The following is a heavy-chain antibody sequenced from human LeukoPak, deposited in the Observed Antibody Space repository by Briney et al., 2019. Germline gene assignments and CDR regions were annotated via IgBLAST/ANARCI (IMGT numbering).Heavy chain of an antibody. V-gene: IGHV4-34*01. Sequence: PSETLSLTCAVYGGSFSGYYWSWIRQPPGKGLEWIGEINHSGSTNYNPSLKSRLTISVDTSKNQFLLKLSSVTAADTAVYYCARTSSYYDVLTGLHQYYFDYWGQGTLVTVSS. CDR1: GGSFSGYY. CDR2: INHSGST. D-gene: IGHD3-9*01. CDR3: ARTSSYYDVLTGLHQYYFDY. J-gene: IGHJ4*02.